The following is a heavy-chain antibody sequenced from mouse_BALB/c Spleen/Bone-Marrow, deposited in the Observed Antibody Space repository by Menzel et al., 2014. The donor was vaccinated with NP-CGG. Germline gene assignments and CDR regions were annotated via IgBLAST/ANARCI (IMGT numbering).Heavy chain of an antibody. J-gene: IGHJ4*01. V-gene: IGHV5-12-2*01. CDR2: ISNGGGST. Sequence: EVKLVESGGGLVQPGGSLKLSCAASGFTFSSYTVSWVRQTPEKRLEGVAYISNGGGSTYYPDTVKGRFTISRDNAKNPLSLQMSSLKSEDTAMYYCARQLGLRWAMDYWGQGTSVTVSS. CDR1: GFTFSSYT. CDR3: ARQLGLRWAMDY. D-gene: IGHD3-1*01.